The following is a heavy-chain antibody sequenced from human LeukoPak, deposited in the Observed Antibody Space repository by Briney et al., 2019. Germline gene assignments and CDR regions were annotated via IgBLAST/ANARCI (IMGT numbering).Heavy chain of an antibody. Sequence: GGSLRLSCTASGFTFGSYAMSWVRQAPGKGLEWVSSISGGSEDTYYADSVKGRSTISRDNSKSTLNLQLNSLRAEDTAVYYCARTIAQYSNSWLYFYYGLDVWGQGTTVTVSS. CDR1: GFTFGSYA. CDR3: ARTIAQYSNSWLYFYYGLDV. CDR2: ISGGSEDT. V-gene: IGHV3-23*01. D-gene: IGHD6-13*01. J-gene: IGHJ6*02.